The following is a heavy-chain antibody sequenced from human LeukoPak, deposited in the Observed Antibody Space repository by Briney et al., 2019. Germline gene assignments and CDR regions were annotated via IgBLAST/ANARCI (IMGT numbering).Heavy chain of an antibody. V-gene: IGHV3-49*04. Sequence: GGSLRLSCTASGFTFGDYAMSWVRQAPGKGLEWVGFIRSKAYGGTTEYAASVKGRFTISRDDSKSIAYLQMNSLKTEDTAVYYCTSQFGIQPHSHWGQGTLVTVSS. CDR1: GFTFGDYA. CDR3: TSQFGIQPHSH. CDR2: IRSKAYGGTT. D-gene: IGHD5-18*01. J-gene: IGHJ4*02.